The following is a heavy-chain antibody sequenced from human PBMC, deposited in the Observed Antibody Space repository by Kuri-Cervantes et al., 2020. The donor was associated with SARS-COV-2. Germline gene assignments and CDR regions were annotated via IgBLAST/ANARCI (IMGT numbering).Heavy chain of an antibody. V-gene: IGHV1-2*02. Sequence: ASVKVSCKASGYTFIGYYMHWVRQAPGQGLEWMGWINPKSGASSYAQKFQGRVTMTRDTSISTAYMELSRLRSDDTAVYYCARDLRAFHPPREAGAYYFDYWGQGTLVTVSS. J-gene: IGHJ4*02. CDR3: ARDLRAFHPPREAGAYYFDY. CDR2: INPKSGAS. CDR1: GYTFIGYY. D-gene: IGHD3-10*01.